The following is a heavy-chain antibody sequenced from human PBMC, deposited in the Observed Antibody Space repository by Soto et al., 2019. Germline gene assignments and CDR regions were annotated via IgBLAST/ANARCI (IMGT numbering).Heavy chain of an antibody. CDR3: ANDSDDAFDY. J-gene: IGHJ4*02. CDR2: ISYDGSNK. CDR1: GFTFSSYG. D-gene: IGHD3-10*01. Sequence: QVQLVESGGGVVQPGRSLRLSCAASGFTFSSYGMHWVRQAPGKGLEWVAVISYDGSNKYYADSVKGRFTISRDNSKHTLYLQMNSLRAEDTAVYYCANDSDDAFDYWGQGTLVTVSS. V-gene: IGHV3-30*18.